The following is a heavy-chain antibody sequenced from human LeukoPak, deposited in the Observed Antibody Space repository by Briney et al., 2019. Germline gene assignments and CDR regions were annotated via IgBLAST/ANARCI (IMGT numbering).Heavy chain of an antibody. Sequence: SGGSLRLSCAASGFTFSSYAMHWVRQAPGKGLEGVAVISYDGSNKYYADSVKGRFTISRDNSKNTLYLQMNNLGAEDTAVYYCARNLEWELQEDYYGMDVWGQGTTVTVSS. CDR2: ISYDGSNK. J-gene: IGHJ6*02. D-gene: IGHD1-26*01. V-gene: IGHV3-30-3*01. CDR3: ARNLEWELQEDYYGMDV. CDR1: GFTFSSYA.